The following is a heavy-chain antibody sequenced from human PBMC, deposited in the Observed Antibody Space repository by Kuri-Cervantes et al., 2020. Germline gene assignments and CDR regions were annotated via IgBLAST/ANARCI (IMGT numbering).Heavy chain of an antibody. CDR2: IHQLGHTE. J-gene: IGHJ4*02. CDR3: ARDSSLDSRGLNYFDY. Sequence: GESLKISCVGSGFTLSNYWMTWVRQAPGKGLEWVANIHQLGHTEHYVDSVKGRFTISRDNAHNTLYLQMNSLGVEDTALYFCARDSSLDSRGLNYFDYWGQGTLVTVSS. V-gene: IGHV3-7*05. D-gene: IGHD2-8*01. CDR1: GFTLSNYW.